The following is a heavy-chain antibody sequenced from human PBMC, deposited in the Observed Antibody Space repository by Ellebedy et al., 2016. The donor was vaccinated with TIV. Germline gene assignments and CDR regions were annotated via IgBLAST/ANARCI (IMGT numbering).Heavy chain of an antibody. CDR3: ARERVDSSGYDAFDI. Sequence: ASVKVSCXASGYTFTSYGISWVRQAPGQGLEWMGWISAYNGNTNYAQKLQGRVTMTTDTSTSTAYMELRSLRSDDTAVYYCARERVDSSGYDAFDIWGQGTMVTVSS. CDR1: GYTFTSYG. CDR2: ISAYNGNT. D-gene: IGHD3-22*01. J-gene: IGHJ3*02. V-gene: IGHV1-18*01.